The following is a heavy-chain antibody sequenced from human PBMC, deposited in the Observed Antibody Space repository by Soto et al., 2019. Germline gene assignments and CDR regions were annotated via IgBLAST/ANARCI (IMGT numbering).Heavy chain of an antibody. Sequence: PGGSLRLSCAASGFTFSSFDIHWVRQAPGKGLEWVAVMSYDGSNKYYADSVKGRFTISRDNSKNTLSLQMNSLRVEDTAVYYCAKDNYYDGSGWDYYGMDVWGQGTTVTVSS. CDR1: GFTFSSFD. J-gene: IGHJ6*02. CDR3: AKDNYYDGSGWDYYGMDV. CDR2: MSYDGSNK. V-gene: IGHV3-30*18. D-gene: IGHD3-22*01.